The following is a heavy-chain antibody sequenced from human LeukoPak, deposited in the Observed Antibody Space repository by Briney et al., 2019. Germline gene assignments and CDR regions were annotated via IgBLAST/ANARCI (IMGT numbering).Heavy chain of an antibody. V-gene: IGHV3-66*01. Sequence: GGSLRLSCAASGFTVSSNYMSWVRQAPGKGLEWVSVIYSGGSTYYADSVEGRFTISRDNSKNTLYLQMNSLRAEDTAVYYCASMGLGDDILTGYTDYWGQGTLVTVSS. D-gene: IGHD3-9*01. CDR2: IYSGGST. CDR3: ASMGLGDDILTGYTDY. J-gene: IGHJ4*02. CDR1: GFTVSSNY.